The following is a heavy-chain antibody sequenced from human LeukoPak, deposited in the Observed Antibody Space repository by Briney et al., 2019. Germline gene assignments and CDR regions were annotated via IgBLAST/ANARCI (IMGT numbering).Heavy chain of an antibody. CDR3: AKLTRSGYDYFWFDP. CDR1: GFTFSNYA. V-gene: IGHV3-23*01. CDR2: ISISGGST. Sequence: GGSLRLSCAASGFTFSNYAMSWVRQAPGKGLEWVSTISISGGSTYYAASVKGRFTISRDNSKNTLYLQMNSLRAEDTAVYYCAKLTRSGYDYFWFDPWGQGTLVTVSS. D-gene: IGHD5-12*01. J-gene: IGHJ5*02.